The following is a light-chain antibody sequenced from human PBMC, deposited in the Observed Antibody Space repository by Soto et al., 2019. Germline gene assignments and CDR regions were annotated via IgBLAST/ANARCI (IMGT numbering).Light chain of an antibody. V-gene: IGLV7-46*01. J-gene: IGLJ1*01. CDR1: TGAVTSGHF. CDR2: DTS. CDR3: SSYTTSNTYV. Sequence: QAVVTQEPSLTVSPGGTVTLTCGSSTGAVTSGHFPYWFQQKPGQAPRTLISDTSDKHSWTPARFSGSLLGGKAALTLSGAQSEDEADYYCSSYTTSNTYVFGTGTKMTVL.